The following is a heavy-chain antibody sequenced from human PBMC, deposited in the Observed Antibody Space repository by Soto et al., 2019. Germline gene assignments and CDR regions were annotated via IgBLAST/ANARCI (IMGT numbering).Heavy chain of an antibody. Sequence: PGGSLRLSCAASGFTFSSYAMSWVRQAPGKGLEWVSAISGSGGSTYYADSVKGRFTISRDNSKNTLYLQMNSLRAEDTAVYYCAKCIAARCNYGMDVWGQGTTVTVSS. V-gene: IGHV3-23*01. J-gene: IGHJ6*02. CDR3: AKCIAARCNYGMDV. CDR2: ISGSGGST. CDR1: GFTFSSYA. D-gene: IGHD6-6*01.